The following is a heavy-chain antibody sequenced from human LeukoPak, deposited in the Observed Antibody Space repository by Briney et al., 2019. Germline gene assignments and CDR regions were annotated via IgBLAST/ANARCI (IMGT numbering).Heavy chain of an antibody. Sequence: GGSLRLSCAASGFTFSSYAMHWVRQAPGKGLEWVAVISYDGSNKYYADSVKGRFTISRDNSKNTLYLQMNSLKTEDTAVYYCTTKGSGYYLTYYFDYWGQGTLVTVSS. CDR3: TTKGSGYYLTYYFDY. CDR1: GFTFSSYA. V-gene: IGHV3-30*04. CDR2: ISYDGSNK. D-gene: IGHD3-22*01. J-gene: IGHJ4*02.